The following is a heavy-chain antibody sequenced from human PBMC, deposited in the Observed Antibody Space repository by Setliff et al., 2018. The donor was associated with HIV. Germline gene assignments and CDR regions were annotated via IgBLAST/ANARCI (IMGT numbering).Heavy chain of an antibody. CDR3: ARVRLYNSALDY. CDR1: GFTVSSNY. J-gene: IGHJ4*02. CDR2: LYGTGGT. D-gene: IGHD3-22*01. Sequence: HPGGSLRLSCAASGFTVSSNYMNWVRQAPGKGLEWVSILYGTGGTYYADSVKGRFTISRDSSKSTLYLQMNTLRPEDTAVYFCARVRLYNSALDYWGQGTLVTVSS. V-gene: IGHV3-66*03.